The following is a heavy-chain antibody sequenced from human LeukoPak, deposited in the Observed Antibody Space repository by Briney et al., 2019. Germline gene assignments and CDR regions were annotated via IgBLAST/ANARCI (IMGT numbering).Heavy chain of an antibody. CDR1: GASISSYY. CDR2: IYYSGST. Sequence: PSEALSLTCTVSGASISSYYWSWIRQPPGKGLEWIGYIYYSGSTNYNPSLKSRVTISVDTSKNQFSLKLSSVTAADTAVYYCAREGAWFDPWGQGTLVTVSS. J-gene: IGHJ5*02. CDR3: AREGAWFDP. V-gene: IGHV4-59*01. D-gene: IGHD1-26*01.